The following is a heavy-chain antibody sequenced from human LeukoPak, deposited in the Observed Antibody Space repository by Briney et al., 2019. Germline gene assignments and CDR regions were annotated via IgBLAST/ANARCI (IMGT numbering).Heavy chain of an antibody. D-gene: IGHD2-2*01. CDR2: INPNSGGT. J-gene: IGHJ6*03. CDR1: GYTFTGYY. V-gene: IGHV1-2*02. CDR3: ARKSLGYCSSTSCYGSMDV. Sequence: ASVKVSCKASGYTFTGYYMHWVRQAPGQGLEWMGWINPNSGGTNYAQKFQGRVAMTRDASIRTAYMELSRLRSDDTTVYYCARKSLGYCSSTSCYGSMDVWGKGTTVTVSS.